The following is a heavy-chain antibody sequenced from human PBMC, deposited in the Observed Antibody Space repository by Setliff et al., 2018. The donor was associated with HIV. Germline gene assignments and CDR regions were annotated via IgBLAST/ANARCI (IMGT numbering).Heavy chain of an antibody. V-gene: IGHV3-48*01. CDR1: GFTFSTYS. CDR2: ISSTSTTI. Sequence: GESLKISCAASGFTFSTYSMNWVRQAPGKGLEWVSYISSTSTTIYYADSVKGRFTISRDNAKNSLYLQMNSLRAEDTAVYYCARDRGLGAIWGGVDYWGQGTLVTVSS. D-gene: IGHD3-16*01. J-gene: IGHJ4*02. CDR3: ARDRGLGAIWGGVDY.